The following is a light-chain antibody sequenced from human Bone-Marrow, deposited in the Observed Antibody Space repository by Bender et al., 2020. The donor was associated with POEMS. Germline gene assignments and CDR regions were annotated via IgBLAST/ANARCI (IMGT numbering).Light chain of an antibody. V-gene: IGLV3-1*01. CDR1: NLGDKY. CDR2: RDN. Sequence: SYELTQPPSVSVSPGQTATITCSGDNLGDKYVSWYQQMPGQSPLLVIYRDNQRPSGIPERFSGSNSGNTATLTIGETQPTDEADYYCQAWDTYSVIFGGGTKLTVL. CDR3: QAWDTYSVI. J-gene: IGLJ2*01.